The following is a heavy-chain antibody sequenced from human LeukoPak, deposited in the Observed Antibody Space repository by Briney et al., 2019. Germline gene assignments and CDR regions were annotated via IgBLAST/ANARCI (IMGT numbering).Heavy chain of an antibody. CDR1: GYSFTSYW. CDR2: IYPGDSDT. CDR3: ARAKYDSWSGYYNRIGFPDY. D-gene: IGHD3-3*01. Sequence: GESLKISCKGSGYSFTSYWIGWVRQMPGKGLEWMGIIYPGDSDTRYSPSFQGQVTISADKSISTAYLQWSSLKASDTAMYYCARAKYDSWSGYYNRIGFPDYWGQGTLVTVSS. J-gene: IGHJ4*02. V-gene: IGHV5-51*01.